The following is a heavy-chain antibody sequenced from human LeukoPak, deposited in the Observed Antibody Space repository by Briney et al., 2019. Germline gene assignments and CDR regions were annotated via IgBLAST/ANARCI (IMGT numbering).Heavy chain of an antibody. CDR3: AKVCRSGDWNDPVGY. J-gene: IGHJ4*02. D-gene: IGHD1-1*01. Sequence: GGSLRLSCAASGFTFSRYGMSWVRQAPGKGLEWVAFIRYDGSNKYYADSVKGRFTISRDNSRNTLYLQMNSLRAEDTAVYYCAKVCRSGDWNDPVGYWGQGTLVTVSS. V-gene: IGHV3-30*02. CDR2: IRYDGSNK. CDR1: GFTFSRYG.